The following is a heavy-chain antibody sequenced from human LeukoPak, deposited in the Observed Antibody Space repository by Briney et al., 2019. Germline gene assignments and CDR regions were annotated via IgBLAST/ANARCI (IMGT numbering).Heavy chain of an antibody. CDR2: INPNRGGT. J-gene: IGHJ4*02. D-gene: IGHD4-17*01. Sequence: GASVKVSCTASVYTFSGYYMHWLRRAPGQPLEWMGRINPNRGGTNYAQKLQGRVTMTSDTSISTAYMELSRLRSDDTAVYSCAPMLHYGDFDYWGQGTLVTVSS. CDR1: VYTFSGYY. V-gene: IGHV1-2*06. CDR3: APMLHYGDFDY.